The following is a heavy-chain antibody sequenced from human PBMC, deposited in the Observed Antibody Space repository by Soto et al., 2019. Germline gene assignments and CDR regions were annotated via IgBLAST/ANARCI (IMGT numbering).Heavy chain of an antibody. CDR1: GYTFTSYG. D-gene: IGHD3-3*01. CDR3: ARSTVSTIFGVVTTVDY. Sequence: GASVKVSCKASGYTFTSYGISWVRQAPGQGLEWMGWISAYNGNTNYAQKLQGRVTMTTDTSTSTAYMELRSLRSDDTAVYYCARSTVSTIFGVVTTVDYWGQGTLFTVSS. V-gene: IGHV1-18*04. CDR2: ISAYNGNT. J-gene: IGHJ4*02.